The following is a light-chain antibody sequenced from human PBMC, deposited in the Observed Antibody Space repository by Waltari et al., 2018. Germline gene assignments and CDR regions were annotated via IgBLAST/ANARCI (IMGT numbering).Light chain of an antibody. CDR1: QSISSY. J-gene: IGKJ4*01. CDR2: AAS. Sequence: DIQMTQSPSSLSAAVGDRVTITCRASQSISSYLNWYQQKPGKAPKLLIYAASSWQSGVPSRFSGSGSETDFTLTISRLQPEDFATYYCQQSYSTPPLTFGGGTKVEIK. CDR3: QQSYSTPPLT. V-gene: IGKV1-39*01.